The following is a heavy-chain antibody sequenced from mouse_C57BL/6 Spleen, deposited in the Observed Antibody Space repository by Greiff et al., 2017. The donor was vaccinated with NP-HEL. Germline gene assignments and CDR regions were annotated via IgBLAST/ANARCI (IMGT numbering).Heavy chain of an antibody. V-gene: IGHV1-26*01. D-gene: IGHD2-4*01. J-gene: IGHJ2*01. CDR2: INPNNGGT. CDR1: GYTFTDYY. CDR3: ARWVDYDPWFDY. Sequence: EVQLQQSGPELVKPGASVKISCKASGYTFTDYYMNWVKQSHGKSLEWIGDINPNNGGTSYNQKFKGKATLTVDKSSSTAYMELRSLTSEDSAGYDCARWVDYDPWFDYWGQGTTLTVSS.